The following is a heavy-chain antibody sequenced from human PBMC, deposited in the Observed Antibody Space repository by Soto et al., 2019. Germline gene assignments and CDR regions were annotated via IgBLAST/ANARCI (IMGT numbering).Heavy chain of an antibody. J-gene: IGHJ6*02. CDR3: ASLSYSSPPYYYYGMDV. V-gene: IGHV3-33*01. CDR2: IWYDGSNK. D-gene: IGHD6-13*01. CDR1: GFTFSSYG. Sequence: QVQLVESGGGVVQPGRSLRLSCAASGFTFSSYGMHWVRQAPGKGLEWVAVIWYDGSNKYYADSVKGRFTISRDNSKNTLYLQMNSRRAEDTAVYYCASLSYSSPPYYYYGMDVWGQGTTVTVSS.